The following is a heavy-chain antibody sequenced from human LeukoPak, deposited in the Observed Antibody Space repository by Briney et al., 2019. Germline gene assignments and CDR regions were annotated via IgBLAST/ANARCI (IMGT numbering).Heavy chain of an antibody. D-gene: IGHD3-10*01. CDR1: GFTFSSYW. CDR3: AKIYYASGRRGWFDP. J-gene: IGHJ5*02. Sequence: PGGSLRLSCAASGFTFSSYWMSWVRQAPGKGLEWVSATSGSGGSTYYADSVKGRFTISRDNSKNTLYLQMDTLRAEDTAVYYCAKIYYASGRRGWFDPWGQGTLVTVSS. CDR2: TSGSGGST. V-gene: IGHV3-23*01.